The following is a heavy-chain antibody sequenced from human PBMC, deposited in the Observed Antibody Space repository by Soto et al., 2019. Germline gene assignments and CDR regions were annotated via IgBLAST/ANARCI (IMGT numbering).Heavy chain of an antibody. D-gene: IGHD3-22*01. CDR3: ARVGVEKFYYYDSSGYYSAFDI. J-gene: IGHJ3*02. V-gene: IGHV1-18*04. CDR2: VSGHDGNT. Sequence: ASVKVSCKTSGYTFINHGISWVRQAPGQGLEWMGWVSGHDGNTKYAQKFKGRVTMTTDTSTSTAYMELRSLRSDDTAVYYCARVGVEKFYYYDSSGYYSAFDIWGQGSMVTLS. CDR1: GYTFINHG.